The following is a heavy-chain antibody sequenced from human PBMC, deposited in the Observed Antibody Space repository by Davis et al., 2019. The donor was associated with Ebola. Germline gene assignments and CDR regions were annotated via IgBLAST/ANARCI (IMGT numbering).Heavy chain of an antibody. Sequence: GESLKISCAASGFTFSSYWMHWVRQAPGKGLVWVSRINSDGSSTSYADSVKGRFTISRDNAKNTLYVQMNSLRAEDTAAYYCARGNRYCSGDTCANWLDPWGQGTLVTVSS. CDR2: INSDGSST. J-gene: IGHJ5*02. V-gene: IGHV3-74*01. CDR3: ARGNRYCSGDTCANWLDP. D-gene: IGHD2-15*01. CDR1: GFTFSSYW.